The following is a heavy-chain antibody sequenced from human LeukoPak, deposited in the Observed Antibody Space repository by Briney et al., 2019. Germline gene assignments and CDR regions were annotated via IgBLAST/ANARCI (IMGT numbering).Heavy chain of an antibody. CDR2: INPSGGST. Sequence: ASVKVSCKASGYTFTSYYMHWVRQAPGQGLEWMGIINPSGGSTSYAQKFQGRVTMTRDMSTSTDYMELSSLGSEDTAVYYCARDNSVEDTAWWFDPWGQGTLVTVSS. CDR3: ARDNSVEDTAWWFDP. D-gene: IGHD4-23*01. V-gene: IGHV1-46*01. CDR1: GYTFTSYY. J-gene: IGHJ5*02.